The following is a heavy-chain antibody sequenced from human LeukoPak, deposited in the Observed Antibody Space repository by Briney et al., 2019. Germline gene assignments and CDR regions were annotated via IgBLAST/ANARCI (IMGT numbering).Heavy chain of an antibody. V-gene: IGHV3-23*01. D-gene: IGHD6-19*01. Sequence: GGSLRLSCAASGFTFSSYSMSWVRQAPGKGLEWVSSISGNSGVTSYADSVKGRFTISRDNSKNTLHLQMNSLRAEDTAVYYCARRDTSGFYYFDYWGQGTLVTVSS. CDR3: ARRDTSGFYYFDY. J-gene: IGHJ4*02. CDR1: GFTFSSYS. CDR2: ISGNSGVT.